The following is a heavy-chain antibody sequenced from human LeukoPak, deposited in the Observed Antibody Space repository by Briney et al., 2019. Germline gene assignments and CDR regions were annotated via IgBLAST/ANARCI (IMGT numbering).Heavy chain of an antibody. CDR1: GYTFTGYY. CDR2: INPNSGGT. V-gene: IGHV1-2*02. J-gene: IGHJ4*02. CDR3: ARVLYSGSYFDDY. D-gene: IGHD1-26*01. Sequence: ASVKVSCKASGYTFTGYYMHWVRQAPGQGLEWMGWINPNSGGTNYAQKFQGRVTMTRDTSISTAYMELSRLRSDDTAVYYCARVLYSGSYFDDYWGQGTLVTVSS.